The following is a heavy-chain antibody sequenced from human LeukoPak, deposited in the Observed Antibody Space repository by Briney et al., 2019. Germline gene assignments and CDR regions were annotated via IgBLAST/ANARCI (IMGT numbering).Heavy chain of an antibody. D-gene: IGHD3-3*01. V-gene: IGHV1-2*02. CDR1: GYTSTGYY. CDR2: INPNSGGT. Sequence: ASLKVSCKVSGYTSTGYYIHWVRQAPGQGLEWMGWINPNSGGTNYAQKFQGRVTMTRDTSISTAYMELSSLRSDDTAVYYCARGSRPGVVNHDAFDIWGQGTMVTVSS. J-gene: IGHJ3*02. CDR3: ARGSRPGVVNHDAFDI.